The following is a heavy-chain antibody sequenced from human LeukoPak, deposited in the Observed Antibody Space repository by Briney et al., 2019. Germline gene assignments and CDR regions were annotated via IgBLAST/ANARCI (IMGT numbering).Heavy chain of an antibody. Sequence: SHTLSLTCVISGDSVSNNSASWNWIRQSPSRVVEWLGRTYYRSRWYKDYAVSVKSRITINPDTSKNQFSLQLNSVTPEDTAVYYCARWLTTWGQGTLVTVSS. CDR3: ARWLTT. V-gene: IGHV6-1*01. D-gene: IGHD3-9*01. J-gene: IGHJ5*02. CDR1: GDSVSNNSAS. CDR2: TYYRSRWYK.